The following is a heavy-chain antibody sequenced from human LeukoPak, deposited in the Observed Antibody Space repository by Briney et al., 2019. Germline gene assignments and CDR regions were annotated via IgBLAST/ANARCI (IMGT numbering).Heavy chain of an antibody. V-gene: IGHV4-39*07. CDR1: GGSISSSSYY. CDR2: INHSGST. CDR3: ARGVIVVPAAIDLPASYYFDD. D-gene: IGHD2-2*01. J-gene: IGHJ4*02. Sequence: PSETLSLTCTVSGGSISSSSYYWGWIRQPPGKGLEWIGEINHSGSTNYNPSLKSRVTISVDTSKNQFSLKLSSVTAADTAVYYCARGVIVVPAAIDLPASYYFDDWGQGTLVTVSS.